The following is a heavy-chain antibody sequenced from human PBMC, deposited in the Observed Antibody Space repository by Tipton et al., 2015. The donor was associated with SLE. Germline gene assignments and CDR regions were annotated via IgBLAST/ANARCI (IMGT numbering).Heavy chain of an antibody. V-gene: IGHV4-59*01. J-gene: IGHJ3*02. Sequence: GSLRLSCTVSGGSISSYYWSWIRQPPGKGLEWIGYIYYSGSTNYNPSLKSRVTISVDTSKNQFSLKLSSVTAADTAVYYCARGGWGNAFDIWGQGTMVTVSS. CDR1: GGSISSYY. CDR3: ARGGWGNAFDI. CDR2: IYYSGST. D-gene: IGHD7-27*01.